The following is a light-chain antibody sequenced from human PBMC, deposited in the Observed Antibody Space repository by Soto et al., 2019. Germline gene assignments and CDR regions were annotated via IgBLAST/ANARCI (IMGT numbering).Light chain of an antibody. CDR2: DAS. CDR3: QQRSNWPLT. Sequence: EIVLTQSPAPLSLSPGERATLSCRASQSVSSYLAWYQQKPGQAPRLLIYDASNRATGIPARFSGSGSGTDCNLTISSLEPEDFAVYYCQQRSNWPLTFGGGTEVDIK. V-gene: IGKV3-11*01. J-gene: IGKJ4*01. CDR1: QSVSSY.